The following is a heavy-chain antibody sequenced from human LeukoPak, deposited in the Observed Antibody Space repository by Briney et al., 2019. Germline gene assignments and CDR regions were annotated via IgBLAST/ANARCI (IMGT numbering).Heavy chain of an antibody. V-gene: IGHV1-46*01. CDR1: GYTFTSYY. D-gene: IGHD6-6*01. CDR3: ATSIAARGYFDY. J-gene: IGHJ4*02. CDR2: INPSGGST. Sequence: ASVKVSCKASGYTFTSYYMHWVRQAPGQGLEWMGIINPSGGSTSYAQKFQGRVTMTRDTSTSTVYMELSSLRSEDTAVHYCATSIAARGYFDYWGQGTLVTVSS.